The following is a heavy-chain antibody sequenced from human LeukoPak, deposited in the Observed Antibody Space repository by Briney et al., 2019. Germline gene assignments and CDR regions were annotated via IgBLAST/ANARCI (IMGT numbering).Heavy chain of an antibody. CDR2: ISYDGSNK. CDR1: GFTFSSYA. CDR3: ARDENIVLDY. J-gene: IGHJ4*02. Sequence: GGSLRVSCAPSGFTFSSYAMHWVRPAPGKGGAWVAVISYDGSNKYYADSLKGRFTLSRDNFKNTLYLEKNRLRAEDTAVYLCARDENIVLDYWGQGTLVTLSS. V-gene: IGHV3-30*01. D-gene: IGHD2/OR15-2a*01.